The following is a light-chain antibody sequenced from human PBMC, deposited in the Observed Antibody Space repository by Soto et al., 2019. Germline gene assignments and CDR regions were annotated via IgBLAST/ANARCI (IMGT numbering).Light chain of an antibody. CDR1: QSVSSSY. CDR3: LQYGSSPYT. V-gene: IGKV3-20*01. J-gene: IGKJ2*01. CDR2: AAS. Sequence: EIVLTQSPGTLSLSPGERATLSCRASQSVSSSYLAWYQQKPGQAPRLLIYAASSRATGIPDRFSGSGSGTDFTLTISRLEPEDFAVYYCLQYGSSPYTFGQGTKLEIK.